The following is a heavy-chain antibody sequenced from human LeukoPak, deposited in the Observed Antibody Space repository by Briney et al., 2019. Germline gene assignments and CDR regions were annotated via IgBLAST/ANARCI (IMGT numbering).Heavy chain of an antibody. D-gene: IGHD3-22*01. V-gene: IGHV4-59*01. CDR1: GGSISRYY. Sequence: SETLSLTCIVSGGSISRYYWNWIRQPPGERLEWIGCIHYSGSTSYNPSLESRVTMSVDTSKNHVSLKMTSVTAADTATYYCARWGYFDSSGYFVVEYWGQGALVTVSS. J-gene: IGHJ4*02. CDR3: ARWGYFDSSGYFVVEY. CDR2: IHYSGST.